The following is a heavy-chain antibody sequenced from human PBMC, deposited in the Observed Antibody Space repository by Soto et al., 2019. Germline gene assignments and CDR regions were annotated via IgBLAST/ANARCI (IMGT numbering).Heavy chain of an antibody. Sequence: EVQLVESGGGLVQPGGSLRLSCAASGFTFSSYWMHWVRQAPGKGLVWVSRINSDGSTTSYADSVKGRFTISRDNAKNTLYLQVNSLRAEDTAVYYCARSHYFDSGTYACDVWGQGTLVTVSS. CDR1: GFTFSSYW. CDR2: INSDGSTT. J-gene: IGHJ3*01. CDR3: ARSHYFDSGTYACDV. V-gene: IGHV3-74*01. D-gene: IGHD3-10*01.